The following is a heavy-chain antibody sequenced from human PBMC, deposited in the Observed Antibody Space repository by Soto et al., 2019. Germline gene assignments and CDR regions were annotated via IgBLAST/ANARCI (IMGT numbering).Heavy chain of an antibody. CDR2: IYYSGST. Sequence: ETLSLTCTVSGGSISSSSYYWGWIRQPPGKGLEWIGSIYYSGSTYYNPSLKSRVTISVDTSKNQFSLKLSSVTAADTAVYYCEKMVRGVVDYWGQGTLVTVSS. J-gene: IGHJ4*02. CDR1: GGSISSSSYY. D-gene: IGHD3-10*01. V-gene: IGHV4-39*01. CDR3: EKMVRGVVDY.